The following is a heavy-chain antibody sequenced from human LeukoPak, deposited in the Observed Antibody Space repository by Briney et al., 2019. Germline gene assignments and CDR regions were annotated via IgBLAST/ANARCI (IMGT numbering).Heavy chain of an antibody. Sequence: ASVKVSCKASGYTFTSYDINWVRQATGQGLEWMGWMNPNSGNTGYAQKFQGRVTITRNTSISTAYMELSSLRSEDTAVYYCARAQMATIRDASDIWGQGTMVTVSS. CDR3: ARAQMATIRDASDI. CDR1: GYTFTSYD. V-gene: IGHV1-8*03. CDR2: MNPNSGNT. J-gene: IGHJ3*02. D-gene: IGHD5-24*01.